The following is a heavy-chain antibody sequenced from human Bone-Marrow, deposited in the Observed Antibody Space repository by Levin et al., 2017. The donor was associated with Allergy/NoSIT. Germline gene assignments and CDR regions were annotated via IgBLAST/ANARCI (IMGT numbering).Heavy chain of an antibody. CDR3: ARGRYYGSGSYYEFDY. J-gene: IGHJ4*02. CDR2: IGSTGET. D-gene: IGHD3-10*01. CDR1: GFTFSSYE. Sequence: GESLKISCAASGFTFSSYEMHWVRQGTGKGLEWVSVIGSTGETHYVGSVKGRFTVSRDIAKNSLYLEMRSLTAGDTAVYYCARGRYYGSGSYYEFDYWGQGTLVTVSS. V-gene: IGHV3-13*01.